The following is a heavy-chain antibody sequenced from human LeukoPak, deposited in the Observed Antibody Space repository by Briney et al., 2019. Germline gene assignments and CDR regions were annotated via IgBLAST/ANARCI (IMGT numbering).Heavy chain of an antibody. J-gene: IGHJ4*02. Sequence: GGSLRLSCAASGFTFSSYWMHWVRHPPGKGLVWVSRINSDGSSTSYADSVKGRFTISRDNAKNTLYLQMNSLRSEDTAVYYCARRGIAAAGDYWGQGTLVTVSS. V-gene: IGHV3-74*01. CDR1: GFTFSSYW. D-gene: IGHD6-13*01. CDR3: ARRGIAAAGDY. CDR2: INSDGSST.